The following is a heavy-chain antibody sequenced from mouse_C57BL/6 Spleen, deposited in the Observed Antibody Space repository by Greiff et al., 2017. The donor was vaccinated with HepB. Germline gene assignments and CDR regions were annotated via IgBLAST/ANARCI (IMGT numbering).Heavy chain of an antibody. J-gene: IGHJ4*01. Sequence: EVMLVESGGGLVKPGGSLKLSCAASGFTFSSYAMSWVRQTPEKRLEWVATISDGGSYTYYPDNVKGRFTISRDNAKNNLYLQMSHLKSEDTAMYYCARDGGVYAMDYWGQGTSVTVSS. CDR2: ISDGGSYT. CDR3: ARDGGVYAMDY. CDR1: GFTFSSYA. V-gene: IGHV5-4*01.